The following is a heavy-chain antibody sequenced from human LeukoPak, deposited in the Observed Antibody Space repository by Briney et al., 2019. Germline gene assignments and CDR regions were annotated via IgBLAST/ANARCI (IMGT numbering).Heavy chain of an antibody. V-gene: IGHV4-61*01. Sequence: SETLSLTCTVSSGSVSSGSYYWSWIRQPPGKGLEWIGYISYRGSTNYNPSLKSRVTISVDTSTNQFSLKLSSVTAADTAVYYCARGGAARLHFQNWGQGTLVTVSS. CDR3: ARGGAARLHFQN. CDR2: ISYRGST. J-gene: IGHJ1*01. D-gene: IGHD6-6*01. CDR1: SGSVSSGSYY.